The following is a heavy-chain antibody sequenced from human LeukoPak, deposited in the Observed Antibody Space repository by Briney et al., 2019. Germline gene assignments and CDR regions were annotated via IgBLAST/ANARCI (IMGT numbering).Heavy chain of an antibody. V-gene: IGHV3-7*05. D-gene: IGHD3-3*01. CDR3: ARDLDQDTYYDFWSGYLFDY. J-gene: IGHJ4*02. CDR1: GFTFSSYW. CDR2: IKQDGSEK. Sequence: GSLRLSCAASGFTFSSYWMSWVRQAPGKGLEWVANIKQDGSEKYYVDSVKGRLTISRDNAKNSLYLQMNSPRAEDTAVYYCARDLDQDTYYDFWSGYLFDYWGQGTLVTVSS.